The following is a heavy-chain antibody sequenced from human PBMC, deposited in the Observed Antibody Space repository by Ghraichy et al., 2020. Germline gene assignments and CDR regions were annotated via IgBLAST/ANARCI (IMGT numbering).Heavy chain of an antibody. J-gene: IGHJ4*02. Sequence: SETLSLTCTVSGGSISSSSYYWGWIRQPPGKGLEWIGSIYYSGSTYYNPSLKSRVTISVDTSKNQFSLKLSSVTAADTAVYYCARGSPPSRWIQLWFERALWDAGGVVLDYWGQGTLVTVSS. CDR2: IYYSGST. CDR1: GGSISSSSYY. V-gene: IGHV4-39*07. CDR3: ARGSPPSRWIQLWFERALWDAGGVVLDY. D-gene: IGHD5-18*01.